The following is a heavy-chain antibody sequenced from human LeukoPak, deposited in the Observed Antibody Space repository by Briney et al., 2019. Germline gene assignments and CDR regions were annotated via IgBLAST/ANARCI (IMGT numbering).Heavy chain of an antibody. CDR3: ARAEGDSSGYYPNWFDP. CDR2: IYYSGST. D-gene: IGHD3-22*01. Sequence: SETLSLTCTVSGGSISSHYWSWIRQPPGKGLEWIGYIYYSGSTNYNPSLKSRVTISVDTSKNQFSLKLSSVTAADTAVYYCARAEGDSSGYYPNWFDPWGQGTLVTVSS. V-gene: IGHV4-59*11. J-gene: IGHJ5*02. CDR1: GGSISSHY.